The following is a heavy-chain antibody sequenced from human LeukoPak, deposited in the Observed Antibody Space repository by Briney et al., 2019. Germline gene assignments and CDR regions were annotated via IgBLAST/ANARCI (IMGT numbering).Heavy chain of an antibody. CDR1: GFTFSNYW. CDR2: IKPDGSEK. J-gene: IGHJ6*03. Sequence: GGSLRLSCAASGFTFSNYWMTWVRQAPGKGLEWVANIKPDGSEKYYVASVKGRFSISRDNAKNSLYLQMDSLRAEDTAVYYCARGVGYCSTTSCRDYYYMDVWGKGTTVTVSS. D-gene: IGHD2-2*01. CDR3: ARGVGYCSTTSCRDYYYMDV. V-gene: IGHV3-7*01.